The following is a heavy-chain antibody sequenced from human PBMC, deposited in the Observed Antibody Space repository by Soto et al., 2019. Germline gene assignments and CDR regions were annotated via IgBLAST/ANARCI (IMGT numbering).Heavy chain of an antibody. CDR3: ARASLYYDILTHQTPWYFDL. Sequence: QVQLQQWGAGLLKPSETLSLTCAVYGGSFSGYYWSWIRQPPGKGLEWIGEINHSGSTNYNPSLKGRVTISVDTSKNQFSLKLSSVTAADTAVYYCARASLYYDILTHQTPWYFDLWGRGTLVTVSS. J-gene: IGHJ2*01. CDR2: INHSGST. D-gene: IGHD3-9*01. CDR1: GGSFSGYY. V-gene: IGHV4-34*01.